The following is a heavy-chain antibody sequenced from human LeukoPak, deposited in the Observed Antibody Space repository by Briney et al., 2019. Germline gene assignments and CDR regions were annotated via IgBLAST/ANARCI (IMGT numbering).Heavy chain of an antibody. CDR2: ISSNGGST. D-gene: IGHD6-13*01. CDR3: VKDQGLSLGYSCSWFDY. CDR1: GFTFSSYA. Sequence: GGSLRLSCSASGFTFSSYAMHWVRQAPGKGLEYVSAISSNGGSTYYADSVKGRFTISRDNSKNTLYLQMSSLRAEDTAVYYCVKDQGLSLGYSCSWFDYWGQGTLVTVSS. V-gene: IGHV3-64D*06. J-gene: IGHJ4*02.